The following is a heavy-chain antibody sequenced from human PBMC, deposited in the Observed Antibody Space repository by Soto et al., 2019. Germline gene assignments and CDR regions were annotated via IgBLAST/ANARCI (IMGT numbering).Heavy chain of an antibody. CDR1: GDSINSNNYY. D-gene: IGHD4-17*01. J-gene: IGHJ4*02. CDR2: IFYTGST. Sequence: QLQLQESGPGLVKPSETLSLTCSVSGDSINSNNYYWGWIRQPPGKGLEWIGNIFYTGSTFYNPSLKRRVTITIDTSKNNFSLELRSVTAAXXXXXXXXRAARLRWGFDFWGPGTLVPVSS. CDR3: XRAARLRWGFDF. V-gene: IGHV4-39*02.